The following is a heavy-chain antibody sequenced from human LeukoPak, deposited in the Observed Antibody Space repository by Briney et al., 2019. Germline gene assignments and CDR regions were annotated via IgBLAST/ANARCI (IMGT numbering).Heavy chain of an antibody. Sequence: PGGSLRLSCAASGFTFSNYAMSWVRQAPGKGLEWVSSVSDSGSTIYYADSVKGRFTISRDTSKKTSYLQMNSLRAEDTAVYFCAKDRGGEDRRWILYYFDYWGQGTLVTISS. V-gene: IGHV3-23*01. D-gene: IGHD3-16*01. CDR3: AKDRGGEDRRWILYYFDY. CDR2: VSDSGSTI. J-gene: IGHJ4*02. CDR1: GFTFSNYA.